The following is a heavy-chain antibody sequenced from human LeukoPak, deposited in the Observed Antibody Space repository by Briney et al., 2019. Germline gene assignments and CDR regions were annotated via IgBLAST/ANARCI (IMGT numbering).Heavy chain of an antibody. Sequence: GRSLRLSCAASGFTFSSYAMHWVRQAPGKGLEWVAVISYDGSNKYYADSVKGRFTISRDNSKNTLYLQMNSLRAEDTAVYYCARDLGGSDLTNYYYYMDVWGKGTTVTVSS. J-gene: IGHJ6*03. CDR2: ISYDGSNK. CDR3: ARDLGGSDLTNYYYYMDV. CDR1: GFTFSSYA. V-gene: IGHV3-30*04. D-gene: IGHD1-26*01.